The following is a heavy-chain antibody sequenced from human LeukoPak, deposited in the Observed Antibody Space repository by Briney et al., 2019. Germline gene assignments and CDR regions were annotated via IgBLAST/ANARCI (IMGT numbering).Heavy chain of an antibody. Sequence: SETLSLTCTVSGASFTDTSHFWAWIRLPPGKGLEWIGRIYSGSTNYNPSLKRRVTISVDTSKKQFSLKLSSVTAADTAVYYCARQDYYGSGSYYMDVWGKGTTVTVSS. CDR1: GASFTDTSHF. V-gene: IGHV4-39*01. D-gene: IGHD3-10*01. J-gene: IGHJ6*04. CDR2: IYSGST. CDR3: ARQDYYGSGSYYMDV.